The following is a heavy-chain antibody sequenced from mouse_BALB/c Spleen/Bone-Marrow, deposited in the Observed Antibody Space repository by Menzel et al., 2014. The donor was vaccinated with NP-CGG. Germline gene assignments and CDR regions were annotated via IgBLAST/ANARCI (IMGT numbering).Heavy chain of an antibody. CDR2: IYYSGTI. V-gene: IGHV3-5*02. Sequence: EVKLMESGPGLVKPSQTVSLTCTVTGISISTGNYRWSWIRQFPGIKLDWIGYIYYSGTITYNPSFTSRTNITRDTSXKQIILEMNALTAEDTATNYCAREGGDLEHFDYWGQGTTLTVSS. CDR1: GISISTGNYR. J-gene: IGHJ2*01. CDR3: AREGGDLEHFDY.